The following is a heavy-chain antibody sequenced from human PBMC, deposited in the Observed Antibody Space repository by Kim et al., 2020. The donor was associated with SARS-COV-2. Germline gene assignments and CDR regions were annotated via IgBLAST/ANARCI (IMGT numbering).Heavy chain of an antibody. J-gene: IGHJ4*02. CDR1: GGTFSSYA. Sequence: SVKVSCKASGGTFSSYAISWVRQAPGQGLEWMGRIIPILGIANYAQKFQGRVTITADKSTSTAYMELSSLRSEDTAVYYCARKLFRRGYSYGNFDYWGQGTLVTVSS. V-gene: IGHV1-69*04. CDR3: ARKLFRRGYSYGNFDY. CDR2: IIPILGIA. D-gene: IGHD5-18*01.